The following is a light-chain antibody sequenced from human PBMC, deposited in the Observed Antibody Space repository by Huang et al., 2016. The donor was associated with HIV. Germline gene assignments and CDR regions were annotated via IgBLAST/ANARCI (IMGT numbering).Light chain of an antibody. V-gene: IGKV1-39*01. CDR1: QSVGNS. Sequence: DIQMTQSPSSLSASVGDRVTITCRTSQSVGNSLNWYQQKPGKAPELLIYASSLQAWVSSRFSGSGSGTDFTLIISSLQPEDFATYYCQQSYISPWIFGQGTKVDLK. CDR3: QQSYISPWI. J-gene: IGKJ1*01. CDR2: AS.